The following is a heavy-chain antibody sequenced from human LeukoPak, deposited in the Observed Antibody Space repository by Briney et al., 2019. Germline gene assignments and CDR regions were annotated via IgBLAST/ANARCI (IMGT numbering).Heavy chain of an antibody. CDR1: GGSISSHY. J-gene: IGHJ5*02. D-gene: IGHD4-23*01. V-gene: IGHV4-59*11. CDR2: IHYTGHT. Sequence: SETLSLTCTVSGGSISSHYWSWIRQPPGKGLEWIGYIHYTGHTRYNPSLTNRVSISADTSKNQFSLILNSLTTADTAVYYCVRDHEVITPAVGHWFDPWGQGPGHRLL. CDR3: VRDHEVITPAVGHWFDP.